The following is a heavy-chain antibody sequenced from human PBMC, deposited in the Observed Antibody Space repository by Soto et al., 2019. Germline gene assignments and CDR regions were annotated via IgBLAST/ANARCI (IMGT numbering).Heavy chain of an antibody. V-gene: IGHV1-69*02. CDR3: ARGRSIAAAGTFYYYGMDV. CDR2: IIPILGIA. Sequence: QVQLVQSGAEVKKPGSSVKVSCKASGGTFSSYTISWVRQAPGQGLEWMGRIIPILGIANYAQKFQGRVTIPADKSPSTAYMELSSLRSEDTAVYYCARGRSIAAAGTFYYYGMDVWGQGTTVTVSS. J-gene: IGHJ6*02. CDR1: GGTFSSYT. D-gene: IGHD6-13*01.